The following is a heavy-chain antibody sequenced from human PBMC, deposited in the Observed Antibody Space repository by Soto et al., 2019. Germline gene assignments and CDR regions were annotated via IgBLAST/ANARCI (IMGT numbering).Heavy chain of an antibody. D-gene: IGHD3-22*01. V-gene: IGHV4-30-4*02. Sequence: SETLSLTCTFSGFSISSGYYYWSWIRQPPGKGLEWIGYIYYSGSTYYNPSLKSRVTISVDTSKNQFSLKLSSVTAADTAVYYCARGMIVARDYYYGMDVWGQGTKVTVSS. CDR3: ARGMIVARDYYYGMDV. CDR1: GFSISSGYYY. J-gene: IGHJ6*02. CDR2: IYYSGST.